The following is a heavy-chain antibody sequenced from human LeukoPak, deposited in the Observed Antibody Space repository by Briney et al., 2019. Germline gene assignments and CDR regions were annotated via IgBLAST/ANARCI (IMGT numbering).Heavy chain of an antibody. J-gene: IGHJ4*02. D-gene: IGHD3-16*01. CDR2: IIPILGIA. CDR3: AAQSWGGEGVDY. Sequence: SVKVSCTASGGTFSSYAISWVRQAPGQRLEWMGRIIPILGIANYAQTFQGRVTITADKSKSTAYMELSSLRSEGPAVYYCAAQSWGGEGVDYWGQGTLVTVSS. CDR1: GGTFSSYA. V-gene: IGHV1-69*04.